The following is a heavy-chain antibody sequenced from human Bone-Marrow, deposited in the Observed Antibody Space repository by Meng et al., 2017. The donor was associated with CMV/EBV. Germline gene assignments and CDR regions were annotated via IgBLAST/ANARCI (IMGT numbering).Heavy chain of an antibody. CDR3: ARDEANWGFCDL. Sequence: CKASGYTFNTHSINWVRQAPGQGLEWMGWINTYNGNTKFAQKFQGRVTLTTDSSTTTAFMELRSLRSDDTAVHYCARDEANWGFCDLWGRGTLVTVSS. V-gene: IGHV1-18*01. D-gene: IGHD7-27*01. CDR2: INTYNGNT. J-gene: IGHJ2*01. CDR1: GYTFNTHS.